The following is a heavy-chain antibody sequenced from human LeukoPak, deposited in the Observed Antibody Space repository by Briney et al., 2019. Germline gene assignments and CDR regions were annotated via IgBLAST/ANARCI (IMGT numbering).Heavy chain of an antibody. CDR3: AREGSYYFDY. CDR1: GFTFSDYY. V-gene: IGHV3-11*06. CDR2: ISTTSGFT. Sequence: GGSLRLSCAASGFTFSDYYMSWIRQAPGKGLEWISYISTTSGFTKYADSVKGRFTISRDNAKNSLYLQMNSLRAEDTAVYYCAREGSYYFDYWGRGTLVTVSS. J-gene: IGHJ4*02.